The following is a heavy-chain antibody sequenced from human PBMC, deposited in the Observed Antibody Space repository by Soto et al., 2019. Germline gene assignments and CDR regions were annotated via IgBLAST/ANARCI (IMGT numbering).Heavy chain of an antibody. V-gene: IGHV4-39*01. J-gene: IGHJ4*02. Sequence: LSLTCTVSGGSISSSSYYWGWIRQPPGKGLEWIGNIYYSGYTYYNPSLKSRVTISVDTSKNQFSLKLSSVTAADTAIYYCARLVYESSEYRPGWGQGTPVTVSS. CDR2: IYYSGYT. D-gene: IGHD3-22*01. CDR1: GGSISSSSYY. CDR3: ARLVYESSEYRPG.